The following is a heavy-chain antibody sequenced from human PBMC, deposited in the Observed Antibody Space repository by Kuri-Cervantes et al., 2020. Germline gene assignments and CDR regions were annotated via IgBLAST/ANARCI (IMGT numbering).Heavy chain of an antibody. Sequence: SETLSLTCTVSGGSISSGGYYWSWIRQPPGKGLEWIGEINHSGSTNYNPSLKSRVTISVDTSKNQFSLKLSSVTAADTAVYYCARVLPYCSSTSCYFRGPNWFDPWGQGTLVTVSS. CDR2: INHSGST. V-gene: IGHV4-39*07. CDR1: GGSISSGGYY. J-gene: IGHJ5*02. D-gene: IGHD2-2*01. CDR3: ARVLPYCSSTSCYFRGPNWFDP.